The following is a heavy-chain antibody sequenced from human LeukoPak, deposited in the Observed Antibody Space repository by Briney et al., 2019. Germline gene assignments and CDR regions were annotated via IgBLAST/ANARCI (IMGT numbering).Heavy chain of an antibody. CDR1: GFTFSSYS. V-gene: IGHV3-23*01. J-gene: IGHJ4*02. CDR2: ISVSGGST. CDR3: AKEFRPGFDY. Sequence: PGGSLRLSCAASGFTFSSYSMSWVRQAPGKGLEWVSAISVSGGSTKYADSVKGRFTISRDNSKNTLYLQMNSLRAEDTAIYYCAKEFRPGFDYWGQGTLVTVSS. D-gene: IGHD6-6*01.